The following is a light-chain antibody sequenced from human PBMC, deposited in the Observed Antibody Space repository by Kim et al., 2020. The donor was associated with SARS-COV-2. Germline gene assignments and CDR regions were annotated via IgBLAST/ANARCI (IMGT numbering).Light chain of an antibody. CDR3: LLSYRDPRGV. CDR1: TGSVTSDHY. Sequence: GGTVTLSCGSSTGSVTSDHYPSWFQQKPGQAPRTLIFDTSRRHSWTPARFSGSLFGARAALTLSGAQPEDEADYYCLLSYRDPRGVFGGGTQLTVL. CDR2: DTS. J-gene: IGLJ3*02. V-gene: IGLV7-46*01.